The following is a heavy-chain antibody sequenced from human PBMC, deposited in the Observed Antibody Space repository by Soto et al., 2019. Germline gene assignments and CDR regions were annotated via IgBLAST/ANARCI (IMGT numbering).Heavy chain of an antibody. Sequence: SGKVSCKASGGTCNNHPVTWMRQAPGQGLEWMGGIIPKLGTANYAQKFEGRVTITADESTNTAYMELNSLRPEDTAVYYCASSYGISWYGDYWGQGTPVTVSS. D-gene: IGHD3-3*02. J-gene: IGHJ4*02. V-gene: IGHV1-69*13. CDR3: ASSYGISWYGDY. CDR1: GGTCNNHP. CDR2: IIPKLGTA.